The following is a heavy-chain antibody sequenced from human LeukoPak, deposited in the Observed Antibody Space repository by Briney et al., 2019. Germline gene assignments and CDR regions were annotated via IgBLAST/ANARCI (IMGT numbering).Heavy chain of an antibody. CDR1: GGSISSHY. CDR3: ASKMLPAYCSSTSCKSAYYYYYMDV. Sequence: SETLSLTCTVSGGSISSHYWSWIRQPPGKGLEWIGYIYYSGSTNYNPSLKSRVTISADTSKNQFSLKLSSVTAADTAVYYCASKMLPAYCSSTSCKSAYYYYYMDVWGKGTTVTVSS. V-gene: IGHV4-59*11. J-gene: IGHJ6*03. D-gene: IGHD2-2*01. CDR2: IYYSGST.